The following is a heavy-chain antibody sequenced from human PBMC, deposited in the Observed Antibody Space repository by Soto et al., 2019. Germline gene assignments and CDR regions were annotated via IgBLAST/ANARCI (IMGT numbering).Heavy chain of an antibody. CDR3: ARGRREGRFDP. CDR1: GGSISSYY. J-gene: IGHJ5*02. CDR2: IYYSGST. V-gene: IGHV4-59*01. Sequence: QVQLQESGPGLVKPSETLSLTCTVSGGSISSYYWSWIRQPPGKGLEWIGYIYYSGSTNYNPSLKGRVTISVDTSKNQFSLKLSSVTAADTAVYYCARGRREGRFDPWGQGTLVTVSS.